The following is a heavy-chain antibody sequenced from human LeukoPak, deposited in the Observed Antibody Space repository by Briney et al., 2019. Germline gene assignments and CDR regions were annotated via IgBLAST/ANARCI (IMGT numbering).Heavy chain of an antibody. J-gene: IGHJ4*02. CDR2: IRYDGSNK. CDR1: GFSSSSYG. V-gene: IGHV3-30*02. D-gene: IGHD6-13*01. CDR3: AKDSSGSSWYWDY. Sequence: GGSLRLSCAASGFSSSSYGMRWVRQAPGKGLGWVTFIRYDGSNKYYADSVKGQFTISRGNSKSTLYLQMNSLRPEDTAVYYCAKDSSGSSWYWDYWGQGTLVTVSS.